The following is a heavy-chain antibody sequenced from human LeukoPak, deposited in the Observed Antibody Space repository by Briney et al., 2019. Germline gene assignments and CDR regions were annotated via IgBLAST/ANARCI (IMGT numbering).Heavy chain of an antibody. D-gene: IGHD3-10*01. Sequence: SETLSLTCAVYGGSFSGYYWSWIRQPPGKGLEWIGEINHSGSTNYNPSLKGRVTISVDTSKNQFSLKLSSVTAADTAVYYCARGHYYGSGSPRSGYYFDYWGQGTLVTVSS. J-gene: IGHJ4*02. CDR1: GGSFSGYY. CDR3: ARGHYYGSGSPRSGYYFDY. CDR2: INHSGST. V-gene: IGHV4-34*01.